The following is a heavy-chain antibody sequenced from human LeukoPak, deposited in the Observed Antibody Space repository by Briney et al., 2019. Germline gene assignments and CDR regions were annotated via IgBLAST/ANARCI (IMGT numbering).Heavy chain of an antibody. J-gene: IGHJ4*02. CDR1: GLTVADYG. CDR2: IDWSGEST. Sequence: GGSLRLSCAASGLTVADYGMSWVRQAARKGLEWVSGIDWSGESTSYADSVKGRLTISRDNSENTLYLHMNNLRAEDTALYYCERDLSASWYSLGFWGRGTLVTVSS. V-gene: IGHV3-20*04. CDR3: ERDLSASWYSLGF. D-gene: IGHD6-13*01.